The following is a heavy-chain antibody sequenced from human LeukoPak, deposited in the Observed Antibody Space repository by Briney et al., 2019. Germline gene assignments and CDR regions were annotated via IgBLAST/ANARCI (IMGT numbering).Heavy chain of an antibody. J-gene: IGHJ4*02. V-gene: IGHV4-59*12. CDR3: ARVLRSSDFDY. Sequence: SETLSLTCTVSGGSISSYYWSWIRQPPGKGLEWIGYIYYSGSANYNPSLKSRVTISVDKSKNQFSLKLSSVTAADTAVYYCARVLRSSDFDYWGQGTLVTVSS. CDR2: IYYSGSA. CDR1: GGSISSYY. D-gene: IGHD3-10*01.